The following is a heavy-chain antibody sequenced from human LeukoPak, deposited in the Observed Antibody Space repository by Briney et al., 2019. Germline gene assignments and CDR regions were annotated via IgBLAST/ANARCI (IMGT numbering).Heavy chain of an antibody. CDR3: ARAASGWTPFDY. V-gene: IGHV1-69*13. CDR1: GGTFSSYA. J-gene: IGHJ4*02. D-gene: IGHD6-19*01. Sequence: ASVKVSCKASGGTFSSYAISWVRQAPGQGLEWMGGIIPIFGTANYAQKFQGRVTSTADESTSTAYMELSSLRSEDTAVYYCARAASGWTPFDYWGQGTLVTVSS. CDR2: IIPIFGTA.